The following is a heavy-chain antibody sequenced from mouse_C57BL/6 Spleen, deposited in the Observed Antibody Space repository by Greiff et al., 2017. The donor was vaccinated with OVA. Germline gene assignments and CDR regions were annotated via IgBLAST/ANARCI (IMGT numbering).Heavy chain of an antibody. D-gene: IGHD3-1*01. V-gene: IGHV3-6*01. J-gene: IGHJ1*03. CDR2: ISYDGSN. CDR1: GYSITSGYY. CDR3: ARHTPHWYFDV. Sequence: EVKLQESGPGLVKPSQSLSLTCSVTGYSITSGYYWNWIRQFPGNKLEWMGYISYDGSNNYNPYLKNRISITRDTSKNQFFLKLNSVTTEDTATYYCARHTPHWYFDVWGTGTTVTVSS.